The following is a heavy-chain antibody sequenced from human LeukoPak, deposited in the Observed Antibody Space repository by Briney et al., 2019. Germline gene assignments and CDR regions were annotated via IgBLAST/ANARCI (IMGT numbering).Heavy chain of an antibody. V-gene: IGHV1-2*02. D-gene: IGHD3-16*01. CDR2: INPNSGGT. Sequence: GASVKVSCKASGYTLTGYYMHWVRQAPGQGLEWMGWINPNSGGTNYAQKFQGRVTMTRDTSISTAYMELSRLRSDDTAVYYCARGHWGRSEVVEIYYWGQGTLVTVSS. J-gene: IGHJ4*02. CDR3: ARGHWGRSEVVEIYY. CDR1: GYTLTGYY.